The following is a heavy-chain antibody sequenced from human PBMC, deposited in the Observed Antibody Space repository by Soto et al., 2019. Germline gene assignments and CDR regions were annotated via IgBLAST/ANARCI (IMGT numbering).Heavy chain of an antibody. Sequence: EVQLVESGGGLVQPGGSLRLSCAAYGFTFSSYWMSWVRQAPGKGLEWVANIKQDGSEKYYVDSVKGRFTISRDNAKNSLYRQMNSLRAEDTAVYYCARATAGTRAFDIWGQGTMVTVSS. CDR1: GFTFSSYW. V-gene: IGHV3-7*01. D-gene: IGHD1-1*01. J-gene: IGHJ3*02. CDR2: IKQDGSEK. CDR3: ARATAGTRAFDI.